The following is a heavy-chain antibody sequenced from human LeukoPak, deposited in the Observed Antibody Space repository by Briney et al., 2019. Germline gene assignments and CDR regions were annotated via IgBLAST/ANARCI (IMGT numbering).Heavy chain of an antibody. CDR3: ARNPRGLFSMILTEFDY. CDR2: INHSGST. Sequence: SETLSLTCAVYGGSFSGYYWSWIRQPPGKGLEWIGEINHSGSTNYNPSLKSRVTISVDTSKNQFSLKLSSVTAADTAVYYCARNPRGLFSMILTEFDYWGQGTLVTVSS. J-gene: IGHJ4*02. D-gene: IGHD1-14*01. V-gene: IGHV4-34*01. CDR1: GGSFSGYY.